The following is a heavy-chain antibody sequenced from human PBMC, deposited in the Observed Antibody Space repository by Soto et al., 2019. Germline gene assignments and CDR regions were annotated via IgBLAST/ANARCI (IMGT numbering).Heavy chain of an antibody. Sequence: ESGGGVVQPGRSLRLSCAASGFILSTYAMYWVRQAPGKGLEWVAVISYDGNNKYYADSVKGRFTISRDNSKNTLYLQMNSLRAEDTAVCYCARAGCDGGSCYTLVGLRYGMDVWGQGTTVTVSS. D-gene: IGHD2-15*01. J-gene: IGHJ6*02. V-gene: IGHV3-30-3*01. CDR1: GFILSTYA. CDR2: ISYDGNNK. CDR3: ARAGCDGGSCYTLVGLRYGMDV.